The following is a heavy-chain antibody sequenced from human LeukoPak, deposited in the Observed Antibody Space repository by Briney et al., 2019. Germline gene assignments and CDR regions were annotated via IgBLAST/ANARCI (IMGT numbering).Heavy chain of an antibody. V-gene: IGHV1-2*02. CDR3: ARGGYRMFPFGELFYYYYYYYMDV. CDR1: GYTFTGYY. D-gene: IGHD3-10*01. J-gene: IGHJ6*03. CDR2: INPNSGGT. Sequence: GASVKVSCKASGYTFTGYYMHWVRQAPGQGLEWMGWINPNSGGTNYAQKFQGRVTMTRDTSISTAYMELSRLRSDDTAVYYCARGGYRMFPFGELFYYYYYYYMDVWGKGTTVTISS.